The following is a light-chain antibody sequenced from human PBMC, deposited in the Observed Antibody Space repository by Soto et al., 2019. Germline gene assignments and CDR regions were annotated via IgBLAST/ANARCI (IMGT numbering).Light chain of an antibody. Sequence: DIQMTQSPSTLSASVGHRVAITCRASQSITNRLAWYQLKPGKAPKVLIYDALNLESGVPSRFSGSGYGTEFTLTIRSLQPDDFATYCCQHYGGMWTFGQGTKVDIK. J-gene: IGKJ1*01. CDR3: QHYGGMWT. CDR1: QSITNR. CDR2: DAL. V-gene: IGKV1-5*01.